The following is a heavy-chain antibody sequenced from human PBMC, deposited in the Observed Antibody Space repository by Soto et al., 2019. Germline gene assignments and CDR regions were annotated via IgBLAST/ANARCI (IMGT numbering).Heavy chain of an antibody. D-gene: IGHD2-15*01. J-gene: IGHJ2*01. CDR3: ARGTQLWYSRYFDV. CDR1: GDSISTYY. CDR2: IYWAETT. Sequence: SATLSLTCTVSGDSISTYYWNWIRQSPVQGLELVGDIYWAETTNYSPSLKSRVTMSVDTSRNQLSLKLASVTAADAAVYYCARGTQLWYSRYFDVWGRGTLVTVSS. V-gene: IGHV4-59*01.